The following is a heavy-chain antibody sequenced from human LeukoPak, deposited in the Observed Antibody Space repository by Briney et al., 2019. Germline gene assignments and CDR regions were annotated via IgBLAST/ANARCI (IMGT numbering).Heavy chain of an antibody. D-gene: IGHD1-14*01. CDR2: IYYSGNT. Sequence: PSETLSLTCTVSGGSISSYYWSWIRQPPGKGLEYIGYIYYSGNTNYNPSLKSRVTISVDTSKNQFSLKLNSVTAADTAVYFCARGHNIVGPWGQGTLVTVSS. CDR1: GGSISSYY. J-gene: IGHJ5*02. V-gene: IGHV4-59*01. CDR3: ARGHNIVGP.